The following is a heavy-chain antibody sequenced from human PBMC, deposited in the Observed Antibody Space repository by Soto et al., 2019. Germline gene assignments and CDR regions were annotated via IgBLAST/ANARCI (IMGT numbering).Heavy chain of an antibody. Sequence: XSVQVSCKASGYTFTCYAMHWVRQAPGQRLEWMGWINAGNGNTKYSQKFQGRVTITRDTSASTAYMELSSLRSEDTAVYYCARGARHGWFDHWGQGTLVTVSS. CDR1: GYTFTCYA. J-gene: IGHJ5*02. CDR2: INAGNGNT. V-gene: IGHV1-3*01. CDR3: ARGARHGWFDH.